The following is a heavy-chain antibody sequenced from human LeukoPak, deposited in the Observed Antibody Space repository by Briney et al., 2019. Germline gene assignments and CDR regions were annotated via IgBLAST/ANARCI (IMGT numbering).Heavy chain of an antibody. J-gene: IGHJ4*02. D-gene: IGHD3-22*01. V-gene: IGHV4-59*01. Sequence: SETLSLTCTVSGGSFSRNYWTWLRQAPGKGLEWIGYIFYSGSTNYNPSLKSRGTISVDTSNNHVSLKLDSVTAADTAMYYCARGMSPLPSLYDSSGYAPDFWGQGTLVTVSS. CDR2: IFYSGST. CDR3: ARGMSPLPSLYDSSGYAPDF. CDR1: GGSFSRNY.